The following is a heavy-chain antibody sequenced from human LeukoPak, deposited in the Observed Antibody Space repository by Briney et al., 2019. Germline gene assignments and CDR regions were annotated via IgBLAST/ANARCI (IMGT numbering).Heavy chain of an antibody. V-gene: IGHV3-23*01. J-gene: IGHJ4*02. CDR3: AKIPRNYDSSGWRGPLDY. CDR2: ISDPHSGSET. D-gene: IGHD3-22*01. Sequence: SGGSLRLSCAASGFTFSSYTMNWVRQALGQGLEWVSTISDPHSGSETHYADSVKGRFTISRDDSQNTLYLQMDSLRAEDTAVYYCAKIPRNYDSSGWRGPLDYWGQGTLVTVSS. CDR1: GFTFSSYT.